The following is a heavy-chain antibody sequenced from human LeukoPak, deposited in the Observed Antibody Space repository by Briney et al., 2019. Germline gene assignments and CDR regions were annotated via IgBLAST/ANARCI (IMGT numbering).Heavy chain of an antibody. CDR3: ARTQSVFVAGTYYFDY. CDR1: GGSISSSSYY. V-gene: IGHV4-39*07. D-gene: IGHD6-19*01. Sequence: SETLSLTCTVSGGSISSSSYYWGWIRQPPGKGLEWIGSIYYSGSTYYNPSLKSRVTISVDTSKNQFSLKLSSVTAADTAVYYCARTQSVFVAGTYYFDYWGQGTLVTVSS. CDR2: IYYSGST. J-gene: IGHJ4*02.